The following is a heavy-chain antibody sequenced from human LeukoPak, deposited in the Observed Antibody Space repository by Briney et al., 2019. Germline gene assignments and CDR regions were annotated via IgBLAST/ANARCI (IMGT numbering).Heavy chain of an antibody. CDR1: GYTFTSYG. CDR2: ISAYNGNT. CDR3: ARWPRYCSSFSCYAFDY. D-gene: IGHD2-2*01. J-gene: IGHJ4*02. Sequence: ASVKVSCKASGYTFTSYGISWVRQAPGQGLEWMGWISAYNGNTNYAQKLQGRVTMTTDTSTSTAYMELRSLRSDDTAVYYCARWPRYCSSFSCYAFDYWGQGTLVTVSS. V-gene: IGHV1-18*01.